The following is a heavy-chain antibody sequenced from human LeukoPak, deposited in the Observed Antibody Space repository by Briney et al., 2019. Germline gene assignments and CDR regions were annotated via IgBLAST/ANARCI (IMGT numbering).Heavy chain of an antibody. Sequence: GESLKISCKGSGHSFTSYWIGWVRQMPGKGLEWMGIIYPSDSDTRYSPSFQGQVTISADKSISTAYLQWSSLKASDTAMYYCATQSYYYDSSGYIPFSYWGQGTLVTVSS. CDR1: GHSFTSYW. V-gene: IGHV5-51*01. CDR2: IYPSDSDT. CDR3: ATQSYYYDSSGYIPFSY. J-gene: IGHJ4*02. D-gene: IGHD3-22*01.